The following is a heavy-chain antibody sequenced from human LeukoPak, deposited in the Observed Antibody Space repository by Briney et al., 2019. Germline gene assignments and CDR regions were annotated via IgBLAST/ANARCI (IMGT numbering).Heavy chain of an antibody. CDR3: ARGLNPDYYDFWSGWYYYYYGMDV. CDR1: GGSLSGYY. CDR2: INHSGST. Sequence: SETLSLTCAVYGGSLSGYYWSWIRQPPGKGLEWIGEINHSGSTNYNPSLKSRVTISVDTSKNQFSLKLSSVTAADTAVYYCARGLNPDYYDFWSGWYYYYYGMDVWGQGTTVTVSS. J-gene: IGHJ6*02. D-gene: IGHD3-3*01. V-gene: IGHV4-34*01.